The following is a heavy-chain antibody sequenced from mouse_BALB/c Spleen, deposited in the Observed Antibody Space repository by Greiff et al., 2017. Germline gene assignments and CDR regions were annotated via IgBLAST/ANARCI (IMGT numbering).Heavy chain of an antibody. CDR3: ARNFYGKEDYYAMDY. CDR1: GFSLTSYG. Sequence: VQVVESGPGLVQPSQSLSITCTVSGFSLTSYGVHWVRQSPGKGLEWLGVIWSGGSTDYNAAFISRLSISKDNSKSQVFFKMNSLQADDTAIYYCARNFYGKEDYYAMDYWGQGTSVTVSS. V-gene: IGHV2-4-1*01. D-gene: IGHD1-1*02. J-gene: IGHJ4*01. CDR2: IWSGGST.